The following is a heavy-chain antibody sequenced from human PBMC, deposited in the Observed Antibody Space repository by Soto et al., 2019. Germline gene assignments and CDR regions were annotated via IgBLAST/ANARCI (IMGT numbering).Heavy chain of an antibody. CDR3: ARIRTTAGYFDY. CDR1: GFSLSTSEMC. J-gene: IGHJ4*02. V-gene: IGHV2-70*11. CDR2: IDWDDDK. Sequence: SGPTLVNRTQTLTLTCTFSGFSLSTSEMCVSWIRQPPGRALEWLARIDWDDDKYYSTSLKTRLTISKDTSKNQVVLTMTNMDPVDTATYYCARIRTTAGYFDYWGQGTLVTVSS. D-gene: IGHD1-1*01.